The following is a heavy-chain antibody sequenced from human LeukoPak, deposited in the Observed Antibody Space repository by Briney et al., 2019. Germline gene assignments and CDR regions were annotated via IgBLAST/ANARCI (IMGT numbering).Heavy chain of an antibody. CDR3: ARQGPYSGNYYGGIDY. Sequence: SETLSLTCTVSGGSISTYYWNWIRQPPGKGLEWIGYIYYSGSTNYNPSLKNRVTISVDTSKNQFSLKLSSVTAADTAVYYCARQGPYSGNYYGGIDYWGQGTLVTVSS. J-gene: IGHJ4*02. CDR1: GGSISTYY. D-gene: IGHD1-26*01. CDR2: IYYSGST. V-gene: IGHV4-59*08.